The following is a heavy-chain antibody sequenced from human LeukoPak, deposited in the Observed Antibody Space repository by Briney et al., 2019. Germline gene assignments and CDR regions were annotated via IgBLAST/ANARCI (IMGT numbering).Heavy chain of an antibody. CDR3: ARVPGIRYCSGGSCYPDYGMDV. J-gene: IGHJ6*02. V-gene: IGHV4-39*01. Sequence: SETLSLTCTVSGGSISSSSYYWGWIRQPPGKGLEWIGSIYYSGSTYYNPSLKSRVTISVDTSKNQFSLKLSSVTAADTAVYYCARVPGIRYCSGGSCYPDYGMDVWGQGTTVTVSS. CDR2: IYYSGST. D-gene: IGHD2-15*01. CDR1: GGSISSSSYY.